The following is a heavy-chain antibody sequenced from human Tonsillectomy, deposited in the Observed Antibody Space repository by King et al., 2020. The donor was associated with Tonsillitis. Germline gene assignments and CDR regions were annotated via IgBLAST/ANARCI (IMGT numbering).Heavy chain of an antibody. V-gene: IGHV3-30-3*01. Sequence: VQLVESGGGVVQPGRSLRLSCAASGFTFSSYAMHWVRQAPGKGLEWGAVISYDGSNKYYEKSVKGRFTISRDNSKNTLYLQMNSLRAEDTAVYYCARDYSDYGDFPDYWGQGTLVTVSS. J-gene: IGHJ4*02. CDR1: GFTFSSYA. CDR3: ARDYSDYGDFPDY. CDR2: ISYDGSNK. D-gene: IGHD4-17*01.